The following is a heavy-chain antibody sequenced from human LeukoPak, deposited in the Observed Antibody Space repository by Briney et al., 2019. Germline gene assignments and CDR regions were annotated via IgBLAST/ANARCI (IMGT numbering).Heavy chain of an antibody. D-gene: IGHD3-10*01. V-gene: IGHV3-11*04. CDR2: ISSSGSTI. Sequence: GGSLRLSCAASGFTFSDYYMSWIRQAPGNGQEWVSYISSSGSTIYYADSVKGRFTISRDNAKNSLYLQMNGLRAEDTAVYYCARDQDYYGSGSYLGYWGQGTLVTVSS. J-gene: IGHJ4*02. CDR3: ARDQDYYGSGSYLGY. CDR1: GFTFSDYY.